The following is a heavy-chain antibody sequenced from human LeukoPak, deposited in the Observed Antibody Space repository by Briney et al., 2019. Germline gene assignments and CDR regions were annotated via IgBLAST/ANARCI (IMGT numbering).Heavy chain of an antibody. J-gene: IGHJ4*02. CDR2: IYTSGST. V-gene: IGHV4-61*02. D-gene: IGHD5-18*01. Sequence: PSQTLSLTCTVSGGSISSGSYYWSWIRQPAGKGLEWIGRIYTSGSTNYNPSLKSRVTISVDTSKNQFSLKLSSVTAADTAVYYCARHSYGSPGVLDVDDYWGQGTLVTVSS. CDR1: GGSISSGSYY. CDR3: ARHSYGSPGVLDVDDY.